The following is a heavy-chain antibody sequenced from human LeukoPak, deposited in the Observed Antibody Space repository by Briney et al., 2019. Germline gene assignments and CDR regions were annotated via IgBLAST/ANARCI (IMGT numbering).Heavy chain of an antibody. CDR2: IYPTGST. Sequence: KASETLSLTCTVSGYSISSGYYWGWLRQPPGKGLEWIGNIYPTGSTYYNPSLKSRVTISVDTSKNQFSLKLSSVTPADTAVYYCARDGFGAEFDYWGQGTLVTVSS. CDR1: GYSISSGYY. D-gene: IGHD1-26*01. CDR3: ARDGFGAEFDY. V-gene: IGHV4-38-2*02. J-gene: IGHJ4*02.